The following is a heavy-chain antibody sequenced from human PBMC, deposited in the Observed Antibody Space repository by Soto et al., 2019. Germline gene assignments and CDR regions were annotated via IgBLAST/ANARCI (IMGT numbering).Heavy chain of an antibody. Sequence: EVQLVESGGDLVQPGGSLRLSCAASGLTFSAYPMNWVRQAPGKGLEWVSYISESGGTINYADSVKGRFTISRDKAKRSRYLPMNSLRAEDTALYYCVTWADPGYWGQGTLVTVSS. CDR1: GLTFSAYP. D-gene: IGHD7-27*01. J-gene: IGHJ4*02. CDR3: VTWADPGY. CDR2: ISESGGTI. V-gene: IGHV3-48*01.